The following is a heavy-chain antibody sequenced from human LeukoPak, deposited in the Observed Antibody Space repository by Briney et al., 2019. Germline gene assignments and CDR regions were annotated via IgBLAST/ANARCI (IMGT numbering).Heavy chain of an antibody. V-gene: IGHV3-7*01. D-gene: IGHD6-13*01. CDR3: ASDLNSSSWYEGVFDY. CDR1: GFTFSSHW. CDR2: IKQDGSEK. J-gene: IGHJ4*02. Sequence: GGSLRLSCAASGFTFSSHWMSWVRQAPGKGLEWVANIKQDGSEKYYVDSVKGRFTISRDNAKNSLYLQMNSLRAEDTAVYYCASDLNSSSWYEGVFDYWGQGTLVTVSS.